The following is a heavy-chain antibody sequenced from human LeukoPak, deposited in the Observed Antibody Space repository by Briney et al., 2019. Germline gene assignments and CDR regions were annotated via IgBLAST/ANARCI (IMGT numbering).Heavy chain of an antibody. J-gene: IGHJ4*02. V-gene: IGHV4-31*03. CDR2: IYYSGST. D-gene: IGHD6-6*01. CDR1: GGSISSGGYY. Sequence: PSHTLSLTCTVSGGSISSGGYYWSWIRQHPGKGLEWIEYIYYSGSTYYNPSLKSRVTISVDTSKNQFSLKLSSVTAADTAVYYCARSSPPETFDYWGQGTLVTVSS. CDR3: ARSSPPETFDY.